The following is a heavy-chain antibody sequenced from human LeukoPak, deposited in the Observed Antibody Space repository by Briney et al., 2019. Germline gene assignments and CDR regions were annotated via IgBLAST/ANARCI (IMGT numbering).Heavy chain of an antibody. V-gene: IGHV4-30-4*01. CDR2: IYYSGST. D-gene: IGHD3-22*01. CDR3: ARGRSGYYLYYSDY. CDR1: GGSISSGDYY. Sequence: SETLSLTCTVSGGSISSGDYYWSWIRQPPGKGLEWIGYIYYSGSTYYNPSLKSRVTISVDTSKNQFSLKLSSVTAADTAVYYCARGRSGYYLYYSDYWGQGTLVTVSS. J-gene: IGHJ4*02.